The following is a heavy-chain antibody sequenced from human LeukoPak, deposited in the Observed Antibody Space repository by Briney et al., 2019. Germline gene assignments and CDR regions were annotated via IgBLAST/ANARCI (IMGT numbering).Heavy chain of an antibody. CDR1: GYSFASYW. Sequence: GKSLKISCKGYGYSFASYWIGWVRQMPGKGLEWMGLIYPGDSATTYNPSFQGQVTISADKSINTAFLQWSGLKASDTAMYYCARPYYYDTDGYYWGVDAFDLWGQGTMVTVSS. V-gene: IGHV5-51*01. D-gene: IGHD3-22*01. CDR3: ARPYYYDTDGYYWGVDAFDL. J-gene: IGHJ3*01. CDR2: IYPGDSAT.